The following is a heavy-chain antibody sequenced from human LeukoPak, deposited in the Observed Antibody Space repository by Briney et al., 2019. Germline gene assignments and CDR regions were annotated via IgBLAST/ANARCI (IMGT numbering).Heavy chain of an antibody. CDR1: GGSFSGYY. CDR2: IKQDETEK. Sequence: ETLSLTCAVYGGSFSGYYWSWIRQPPGKGLERVANIKQDETEKFYLGSVKGRFTISRDNAKNSLYLQMNSLRVEDTALYYCVRLGSTSPGNWYKLFDQWGQGTLVTVSS. J-gene: IGHJ4*02. D-gene: IGHD2-2*01. CDR3: VRLGSTSPGNWYKLFDQ. V-gene: IGHV3-7*03.